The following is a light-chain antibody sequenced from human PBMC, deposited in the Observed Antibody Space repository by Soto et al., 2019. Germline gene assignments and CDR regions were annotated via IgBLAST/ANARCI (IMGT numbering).Light chain of an antibody. J-gene: IGKJ1*01. Sequence: EIVMTQYPATLSVSPGERATLSCRASQSVNSNLAGYQQKPGQAPRLLISGASTRATGIPARFSGSGSETEFTLTISSLQSEDFAVYYCQQYNNWWTFGQGTKVE. V-gene: IGKV3-15*01. CDR3: QQYNNWWT. CDR1: QSVNSN. CDR2: GAS.